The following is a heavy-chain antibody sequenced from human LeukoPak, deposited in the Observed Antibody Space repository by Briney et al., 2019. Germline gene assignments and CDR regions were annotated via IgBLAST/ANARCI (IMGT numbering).Heavy chain of an antibody. Sequence: GGSLRLSCAASGFTITSYGMHWVRQAPGKGLEWVAVIWYDGSNKYNTDSVKGRFTISRDNSKNTLYLQMNSLRVEDTAVYYCARGQDYGDSNWFDPWGQGALVTVSS. V-gene: IGHV3-33*01. CDR1: GFTITSYG. J-gene: IGHJ5*02. CDR3: ARGQDYGDSNWFDP. CDR2: IWYDGSNK. D-gene: IGHD4-17*01.